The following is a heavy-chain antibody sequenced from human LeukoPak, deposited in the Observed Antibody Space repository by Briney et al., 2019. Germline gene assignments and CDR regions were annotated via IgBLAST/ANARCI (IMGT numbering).Heavy chain of an antibody. CDR3: ARGYDSSRYNWFDP. Sequence: SETLSLTCTVSGGSISSYYWSWIRQPAGKGLEWIGRIYTSGSTNYNPSLTSRVTMSVDTSKNQFSLKLSSVTAADTAVYYCARGYDSSRYNWFDPWGQGTLVTVSS. D-gene: IGHD3-22*01. CDR2: IYTSGST. V-gene: IGHV4-4*07. J-gene: IGHJ5*02. CDR1: GGSISSYY.